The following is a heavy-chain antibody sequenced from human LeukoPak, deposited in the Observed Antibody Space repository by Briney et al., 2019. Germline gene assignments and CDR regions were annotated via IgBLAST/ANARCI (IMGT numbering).Heavy chain of an antibody. CDR3: AKVGDYGDYALDY. J-gene: IGHJ4*02. Sequence: PGGALRLSCSASGFTFKTYAMSWVRQAPGKGLEWISGIRSSGDSTYYADSVKGRFTISRDNSRNTLYLQMNSLSAEDTAVYYCAKVGDYGDYALDYWGQGTLVTVSS. CDR1: GFTFKTYA. V-gene: IGHV3-23*01. D-gene: IGHD4-17*01. CDR2: IRSSGDST.